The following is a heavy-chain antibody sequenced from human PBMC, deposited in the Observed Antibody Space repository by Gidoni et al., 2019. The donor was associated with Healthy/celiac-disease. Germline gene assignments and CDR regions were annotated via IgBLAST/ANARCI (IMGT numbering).Heavy chain of an antibody. CDR2: IIPIFGTA. J-gene: IGHJ6*02. D-gene: IGHD6-13*01. Sequence: QVQLVQSGAEVKKPGSSVKVSCKASVGTFSSYAISWVRQAPGQGLEWMGGIIPIFGTANYEQKFQGRVTITADESTSTAYMELSSLRSEDTAVYYCARDQQLARSRHYYYYGMDVWGQGTTVTVSS. CDR3: ARDQQLARSRHYYYYGMDV. CDR1: VGTFSSYA. V-gene: IGHV1-69*01.